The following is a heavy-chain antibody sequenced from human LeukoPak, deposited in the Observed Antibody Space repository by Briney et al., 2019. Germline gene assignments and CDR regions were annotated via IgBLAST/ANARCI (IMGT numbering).Heavy chain of an antibody. Sequence: GGSLRLSCAASGFTFSYYSMNWVRQAPGRGLEWVSCISSSSSLIFYSDSVRGRFTISRDNAKNLLYLHMNSLRVEDTAVYYCAKLERGDYSSSPVPYYNYYMNVWGKGTTVTVSS. CDR1: GFTFSYYS. CDR2: ISSSSSLI. CDR3: AKLERGDYSSSPVPYYNYYMNV. D-gene: IGHD6-13*01. J-gene: IGHJ6*03. V-gene: IGHV3-21*01.